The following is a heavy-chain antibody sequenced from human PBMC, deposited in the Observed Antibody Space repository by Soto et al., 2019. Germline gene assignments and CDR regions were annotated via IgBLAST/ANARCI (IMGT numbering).Heavy chain of an antibody. D-gene: IGHD3-10*01. Sequence: PGGSLRLSCAASGVTFSSYAMSWVRQAPGKGLEWVSAISGSGGSTYYADSVKGRFTISRDNSKNTLYLQMNSLRAEDTAVYYCAKDLSWFGELYPFDYSGQGTLVTVSS. CDR1: GVTFSSYA. J-gene: IGHJ4*02. CDR2: ISGSGGST. CDR3: AKDLSWFGELYPFDY. V-gene: IGHV3-23*01.